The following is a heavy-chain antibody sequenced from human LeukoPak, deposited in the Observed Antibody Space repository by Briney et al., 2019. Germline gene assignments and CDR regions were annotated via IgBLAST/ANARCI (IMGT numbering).Heavy chain of an antibody. CDR2: IYSNGNT. J-gene: IGHJ4*02. Sequence: HSGGSLRLSCAASGITVSSNYMSWVRQAPGKGLEWVSIIYSNGNTYYADSVKGRFTISRDNSKNTLYLQMNSLRAEDTAVYYCAKDRGLVVIITFDYWGQGTLVTVSS. V-gene: IGHV3-53*01. CDR3: AKDRGLVVIITFDY. CDR1: GITVSSNY. D-gene: IGHD3-22*01.